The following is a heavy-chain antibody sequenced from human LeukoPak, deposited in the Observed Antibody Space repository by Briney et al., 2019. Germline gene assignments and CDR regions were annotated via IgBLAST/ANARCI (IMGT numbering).Heavy chain of an antibody. D-gene: IGHD5-24*01. CDR1: GFTFNNYG. CDR3: VKVKEMSTIFDASDI. J-gene: IGHJ3*02. V-gene: IGHV3-30*02. CDR2: IWYDGTNK. Sequence: GGSLRLSCAASGFTFNNYGMHWVRQAPGKGLEWVALIWYDGTNKYYGDSVKGRFTISRDNSKNTLYLQMSSLRAEDTAVYYCVKVKEMSTIFDASDIWGQGTVVTVSS.